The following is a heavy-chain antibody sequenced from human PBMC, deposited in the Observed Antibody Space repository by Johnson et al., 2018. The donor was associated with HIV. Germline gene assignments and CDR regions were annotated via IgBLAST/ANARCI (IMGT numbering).Heavy chain of an antibody. J-gene: IGHJ3*02. Sequence: QVQLVESGGGVVQPGGSLRLSCAASGFTFSSYGMHWVRQAPGKGLEWVAVISYDGSNKYYADSVKGRFTISRDNSKNTLYLQMSSLRADDTAVYYCARLPSGYSRDGFNIWGQGTMVTVSS. CDR1: GFTFSSYG. V-gene: IGHV3-30*19. CDR2: ISYDGSNK. CDR3: ARLPSGYSRDGFNI. D-gene: IGHD5-18*01.